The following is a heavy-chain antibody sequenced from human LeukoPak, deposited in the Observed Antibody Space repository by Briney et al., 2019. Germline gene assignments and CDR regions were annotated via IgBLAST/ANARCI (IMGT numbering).Heavy chain of an antibody. V-gene: IGHV1-69*06. D-gene: IGHD5-18*01. CDR3: ARVGRSLRYSYGSYPVNYYYMDV. Sequence: GASVKVSCKASGYTFTGYYMHWVRQAPGQGLEWMGGIIPIFGTANYAQKFQGRVTITADKSTSTAYMEPSSLRSEDTAVYYCARVGRSLRYSYGSYPVNYYYMDVWGKGTTVTVSS. J-gene: IGHJ6*03. CDR1: GYTFTGYY. CDR2: IIPIFGTA.